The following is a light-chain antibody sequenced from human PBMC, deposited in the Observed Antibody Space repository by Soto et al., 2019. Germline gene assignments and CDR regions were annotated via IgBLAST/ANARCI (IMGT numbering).Light chain of an antibody. CDR2: EIS. CDR3: SSYTTSSTSV. J-gene: IGLJ1*01. V-gene: IGLV2-14*01. Sequence: QSALTQPASVSRSPGQSITISCTGTSSDVGGYNFVSWYQQYPGKATKLMIFEISNRPSEVSNRFSGSKSGNTASLTISGLQAEDEADYYCSSYTTSSTSVFGTGTKLTVL. CDR1: SSDVGGYNF.